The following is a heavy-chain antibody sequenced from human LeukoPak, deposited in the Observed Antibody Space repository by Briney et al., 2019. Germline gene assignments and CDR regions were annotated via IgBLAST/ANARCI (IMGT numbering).Heavy chain of an antibody. CDR3: ARGSRATRFFDY. CDR1: GYTFTSYD. V-gene: IGHV1-8*01. D-gene: IGHD1-26*01. J-gene: IGHJ4*02. CDR2: MNPNSGNT. Sequence: GASVKVSCKASGYTFTSYDINWVRQATGQGLEWMGWMNPNSGNTGYAQKFQGRVTMTRNTSISTAYMELSSLRSEDTAVYYCARGSRATRFFDYWGQGTLVTVSS.